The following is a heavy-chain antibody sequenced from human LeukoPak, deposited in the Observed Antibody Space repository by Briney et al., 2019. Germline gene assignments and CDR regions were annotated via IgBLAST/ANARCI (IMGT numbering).Heavy chain of an antibody. CDR2: ISAYNGNT. V-gene: IGHV1-18*01. CDR1: GYTFTSYG. D-gene: IGHD1-26*01. Sequence: ASVKVSCKASGYTFTSYGISWVRQAPGQGLEWMGWISAYNGNTNYAQKFQGRVTITADKSTSTAYMELSSLRSEDTAVYYCAREGATTPDYWGQGTLVTVSS. CDR3: AREGATTPDY. J-gene: IGHJ4*02.